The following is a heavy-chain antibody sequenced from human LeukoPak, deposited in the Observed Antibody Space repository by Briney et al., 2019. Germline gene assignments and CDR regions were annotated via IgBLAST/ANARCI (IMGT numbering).Heavy chain of an antibody. J-gene: IGHJ6*03. V-gene: IGHV3-53*01. CDR2: IYSGGST. Sequence: GGSLRLSCAASGFTVSSNYMSWVRQAPGKGLEWVSVIYSGGSTYYADSVKGRFTISRDNSKNTPYLQMNSLRAEDTAIYYCAKNGDRGAYCSGGSCYPYFYYYMDVWGKGTTVTVSS. CDR3: AKNGDRGAYCSGGSCYPYFYYYMDV. CDR1: GFTVSSNY. D-gene: IGHD2-15*01.